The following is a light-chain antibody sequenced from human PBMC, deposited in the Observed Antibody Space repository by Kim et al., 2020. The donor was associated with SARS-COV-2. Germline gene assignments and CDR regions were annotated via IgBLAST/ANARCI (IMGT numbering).Light chain of an antibody. Sequence: PGKPGSVIWERKSRGSKGVHCNQQQPRQAPLLVIYYDSDRPSGIPERFSGSNSVNTATLTISGVEAGDEADYYCQVWDSSSDHVVFGGGTQLTVL. CDR2: YDS. CDR3: QVWDSSSDHVV. V-gene: IGLV3-21*04. CDR1: SRGSKG. J-gene: IGLJ2*01.